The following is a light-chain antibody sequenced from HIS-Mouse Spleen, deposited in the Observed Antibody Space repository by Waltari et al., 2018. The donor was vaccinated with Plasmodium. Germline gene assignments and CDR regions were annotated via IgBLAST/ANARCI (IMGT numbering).Light chain of an antibody. J-gene: IGLJ3*02. CDR1: SSHIGRNY. CDR3: AAWDDSLSGPV. CDR2: RNN. Sequence: GQRVTISCSGSSSHIGRNYVSWYQQLPGTSPTLLIYRNNQRPSGAPDRFSGSKSGTPASLAISGLRSEDEADYYCAAWDDSLSGPVFGGGTKLTVL. V-gene: IGLV1-47*01.